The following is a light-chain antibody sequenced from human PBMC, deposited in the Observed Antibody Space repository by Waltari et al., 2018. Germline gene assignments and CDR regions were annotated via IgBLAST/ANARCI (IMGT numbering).Light chain of an antibody. V-gene: IGLV2-8*01. CDR1: SSDVGGYNY. J-gene: IGLJ2*01. CDR3: SSYAGSNNWGV. CDR2: EVS. Sequence: QSALTQPPSASGSPGQSVTISCTGTSSDVGGYNYVSWYQQHPGKAPKLMIYEVSKRPSGVPDRFSGSNSGNTASLTVSGLQAEDEADYYCSSYAGSNNWGVFGGGTKLTVL.